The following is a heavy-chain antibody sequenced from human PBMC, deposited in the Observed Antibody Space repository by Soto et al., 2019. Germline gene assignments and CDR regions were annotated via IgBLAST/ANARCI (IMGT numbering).Heavy chain of an antibody. CDR2: IYYSGST. CDR3: ARSREFDY. J-gene: IGHJ4*02. CDR1: GGSISSSSYY. V-gene: IGHV4-39*07. Sequence: SETLSLTCTVSGGSISSSSYYWGWIRQPPGKGLEWIGSIYYSGSTYYNPSLRSRVTISIDVSKNQFSLSLRSLTAADTAVYYCARSREFDYWSQGTLVTVSS.